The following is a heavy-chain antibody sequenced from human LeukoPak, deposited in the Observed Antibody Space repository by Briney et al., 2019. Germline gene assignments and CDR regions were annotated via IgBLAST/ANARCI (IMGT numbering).Heavy chain of an antibody. CDR1: GFTFSSYG. CDR3: AKDRRVAGQVDY. CDR2: IRYDGSNK. Sequence: PGGSLRLSCAASGFTFSSYGMHWVRQAPGKGLEGVAFIRYDGSNKYYADSVKGRFTISRDNSKNTLYLQMNSLRTEDTAVYYCAKDRRVAGQVDYWGQGTLVTVSS. D-gene: IGHD6-19*01. J-gene: IGHJ4*02. V-gene: IGHV3-30*02.